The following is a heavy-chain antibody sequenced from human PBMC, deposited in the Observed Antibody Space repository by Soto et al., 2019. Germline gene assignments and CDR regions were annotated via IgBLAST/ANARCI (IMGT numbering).Heavy chain of an antibody. CDR3: ARGYSGYASSHDF. CDR2: ISGSSTYI. CDR1: GFTFSTYT. V-gene: IGHV3-21*01. Sequence: GGSLRLSCAVSGFTFSTYTMNWVRQAPGKGLEWVSSISGSSTYIYYADSVKGRFTISRDNAKNSLYLQMNSLRAEDTAVYYCARGYSGYASSHDFWGQGALVTVSS. J-gene: IGHJ4*02. D-gene: IGHD5-12*01.